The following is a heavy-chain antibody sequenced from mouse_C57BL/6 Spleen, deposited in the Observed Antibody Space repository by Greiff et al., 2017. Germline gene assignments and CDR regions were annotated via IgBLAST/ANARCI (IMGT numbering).Heavy chain of an antibody. CDR1: GYTFTSYW. D-gene: IGHD1-1*01. CDR2: IDPSDSET. Sequence: VQLQQPGAELVRPGSSVKLSCKASGYTFTSYWMHWVKQRPIQGLEWIGNIDPSDSETHYNQKFKDKATLTVDKSSSTAYLQLSSLTSEDTAVYYCTTDYYGSSYRNYFDYWGQGTTLTVSS. CDR3: TTDYYGSSYRNYFDY. V-gene: IGHV1-52*01. J-gene: IGHJ2*01.